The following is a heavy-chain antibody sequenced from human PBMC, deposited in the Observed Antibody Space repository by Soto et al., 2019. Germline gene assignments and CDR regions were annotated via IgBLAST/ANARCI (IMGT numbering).Heavy chain of an antibody. CDR2: ISGSGGNT. CDR1: GFTFSTYA. V-gene: IGHV3-23*01. D-gene: IGHD5-18*01. J-gene: IGHJ4*02. CDR3: ARVTPSPYYFDY. Sequence: GSLRLSCAASGFTFSTYAMSWVRQAPGQGLEWVSGISGSGGNTYYADSVKGRFTISRDNSKNTLYLQMNSLRAEDTAVYHCARVTPSPYYFDYWGQGTLVTSPQ.